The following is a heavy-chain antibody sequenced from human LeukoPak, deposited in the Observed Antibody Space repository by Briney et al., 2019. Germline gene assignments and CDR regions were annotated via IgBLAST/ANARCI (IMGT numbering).Heavy chain of an antibody. CDR2: IIPILGIA. D-gene: IGHD2-8*02. J-gene: IGHJ4*02. CDR1: GGTFSSYT. Sequence: GASVKVSCKASGGTFSSYTISWVRQAPGQGLEWMGRIIPILGIANYAQKFQGRVTITADKSTSTAYMELSSLRSEDTAVYYCARFLVGSPKKGFDYWGQGTLVTVSS. V-gene: IGHV1-69*02. CDR3: ARFLVGSPKKGFDY.